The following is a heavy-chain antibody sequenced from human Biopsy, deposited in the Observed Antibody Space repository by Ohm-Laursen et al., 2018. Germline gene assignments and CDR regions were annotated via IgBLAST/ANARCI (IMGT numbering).Heavy chain of an antibody. J-gene: IGHJ4*02. V-gene: IGHV4-4*07. D-gene: IGHD1-7*01. Sequence: SDTLSLTCSVSGGLNSNYYWSWVRQSAGKGLEWIGRLYTSGDTNYNPSLKSRVSVSEDTSTRQFSLRLTSVTAADTAVYYCATGPKRLTGTSYFESWGRGILVTVSS. CDR2: LYTSGDT. CDR1: GGLNSNYY. CDR3: ATGPKRLTGTSYFES.